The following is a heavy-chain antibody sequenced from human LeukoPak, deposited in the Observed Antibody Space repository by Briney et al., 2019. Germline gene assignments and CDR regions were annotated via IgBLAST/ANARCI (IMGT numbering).Heavy chain of an antibody. CDR3: ASTNYYGSGSYFTNWFDP. CDR2: IYTSGST. J-gene: IGHJ5*02. D-gene: IGHD3-10*01. V-gene: IGHV4-4*07. Sequence: SETLSLTCTVSGGSISSYYWSWIRQPAGKGLEWIGRIYTSGSTNYNPSLKSRVTMSVDTSKNQFSLKLSSVTAADTAVYYCASTNYYGSGSYFTNWFDPWGQGTLVTVSS. CDR1: GGSISSYY.